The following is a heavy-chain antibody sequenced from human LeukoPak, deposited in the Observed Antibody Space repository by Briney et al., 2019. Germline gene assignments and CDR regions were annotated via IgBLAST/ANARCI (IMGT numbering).Heavy chain of an antibody. CDR3: VRGYYSNSFDF. D-gene: IGHD2/OR15-2a*01. J-gene: IGHJ3*01. Sequence: QPGGSLRLSCAASGYTLTSYSMSWVRQAPGKGLEWVSFISNSDDTRYYADSVRGRFTISRDDAKNSLYLQMSSLRDGDTAVYYCVRGYYSNSFDFWGQGTVVTVSS. V-gene: IGHV3-48*02. CDR2: ISNSDDTR. CDR1: GYTLTSYS.